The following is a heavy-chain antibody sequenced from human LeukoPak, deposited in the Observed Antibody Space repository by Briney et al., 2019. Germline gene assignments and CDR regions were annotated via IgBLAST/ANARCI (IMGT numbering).Heavy chain of an antibody. D-gene: IGHD6-19*01. CDR2: ITGSGGTI. CDR1: GFTFSSYG. J-gene: IGHJ4*02. Sequence: PGGSLRLSCAASGFTFSSYGMSWVRQAPGKGPQWVSAITGSGGTIYYADSVKGRFTISRDNAKNSLYLQMNSLRAEDTAVYYCARVHSSGWTSDFDYWGQGTLVTVSS. CDR3: ARVHSSGWTSDFDY. V-gene: IGHV3-48*01.